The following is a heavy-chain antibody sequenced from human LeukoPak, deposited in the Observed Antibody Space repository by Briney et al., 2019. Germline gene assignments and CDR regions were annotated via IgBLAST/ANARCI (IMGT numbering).Heavy chain of an antibody. J-gene: IGHJ4*02. CDR3: ARTKSTTMIVVPDY. D-gene: IGHD3-22*01. Sequence: ASVKVSCKASGYTFSNYGISWVRQAPGQGLEWMGWISGYNGNTNYAQKVQGRVTMTTDTSTRTAYMELRSLRSDDTAVYYCARTKSTTMIVVPDYWGQGTLVTVSP. CDR2: ISGYNGNT. V-gene: IGHV1-18*01. CDR1: GYTFSNYG.